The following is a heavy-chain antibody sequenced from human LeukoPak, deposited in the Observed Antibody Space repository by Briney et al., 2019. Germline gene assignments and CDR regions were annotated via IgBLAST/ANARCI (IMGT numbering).Heavy chain of an antibody. CDR1: GDSVSSNNYY. CDR3: ARRWYVDY. J-gene: IGHJ4*02. V-gene: IGHV4-39*01. D-gene: IGHD2-15*01. CDR2: INHSEKT. Sequence: SETLSLTCSVSGDSVSSNNYYWGWIRQPPGKGLEWIWSINHSEKTFYNPSLKSRVTISVDTSNNQFSLKLSSVTAADTAVYYCARRWYVDYWGQGTLVTVSS.